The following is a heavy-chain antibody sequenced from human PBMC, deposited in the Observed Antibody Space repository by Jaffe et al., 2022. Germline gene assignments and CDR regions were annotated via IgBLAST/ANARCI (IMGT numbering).Heavy chain of an antibody. CDR3: ATPRLGVGSGYRVTDAFDI. J-gene: IGHJ3*02. CDR1: GGTFSSYA. CDR2: IIPIFGTA. Sequence: QVQLVQSGAEVKKPGSSVKVSCKASGGTFSSYAISWVRQAPGQGLEWMGGIIPIFGTANYAQKFQGRVTITTDESTSTAYMELSSLRSEDTAVYYCATPRLGVGSGYRVTDAFDIWGQGTMVTVSS. V-gene: IGHV1-69*05. D-gene: IGHD3-22*01.